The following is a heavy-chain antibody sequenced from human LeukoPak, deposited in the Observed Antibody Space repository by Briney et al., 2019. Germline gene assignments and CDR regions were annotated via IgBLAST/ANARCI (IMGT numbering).Heavy chain of an antibody. D-gene: IGHD6-19*01. V-gene: IGHV1-18*01. CDR3: ARGGETSGWFYYGMDV. J-gene: IGHJ6*02. CDR1: GYTFINYG. Sequence: ASVKVSCKASGYTFINYGITWVRQAPGQGLEWMGWINANNGNTNYAQKLQGRVTMTTDTSTSTAYMELRSLRSDDTAVYYCARGGETSGWFYYGMDVWGQGTTVTVSS. CDR2: INANNGNT.